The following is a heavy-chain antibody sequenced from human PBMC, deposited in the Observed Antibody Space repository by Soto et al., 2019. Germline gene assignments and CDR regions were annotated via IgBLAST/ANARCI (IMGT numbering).Heavy chain of an antibody. CDR2: LSYGGNT. V-gene: IGHV4-59*11. CDR3: ARRDWNDAFDI. D-gene: IGHD1-1*01. CDR1: GGSIGSHY. Sequence: DTLSLTCTVSGGSIGSHYWSWIRQPPGKGLEWIGYLSYGGNTNYNPSLKSRVTISLDTSKNQFSLKLSSVTAADTAVYYCARRDWNDAFDIWGQGTMVTVSS. J-gene: IGHJ3*02.